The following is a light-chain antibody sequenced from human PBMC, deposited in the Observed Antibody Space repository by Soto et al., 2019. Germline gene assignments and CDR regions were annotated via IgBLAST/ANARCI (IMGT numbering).Light chain of an antibody. CDR1: SADVGAFDY. J-gene: IGLJ3*02. CDR2: DVS. CDR3: AAYTTSSSLV. V-gene: IGLV2-14*03. Sequence: QSVLTQPASASGSPGQSITISCAGTSADVGAFDYVSWYQHHPGKLPKLMIYDVSDRPAGVSPLFSGSKSANMASLTISGLQADDEADYYCAAYTTSSSLVFGGGTKLTVL.